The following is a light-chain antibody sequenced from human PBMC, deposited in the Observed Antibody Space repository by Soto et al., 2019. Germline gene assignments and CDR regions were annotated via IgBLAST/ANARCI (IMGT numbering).Light chain of an antibody. V-gene: IGLV1-40*01. Sequence: QSVLTQPPSVSGAPGQRVTISCTGSSSNIGAGYDVHWYQQLPGTAPKLLIYGNSNRPSGVPDRFSGSKSGTYASLAITGLQAEDEADYYCQSYDSSLSGLVFGTGTKLTVL. J-gene: IGLJ1*01. CDR1: SSNIGAGYD. CDR2: GNS. CDR3: QSYDSSLSGLV.